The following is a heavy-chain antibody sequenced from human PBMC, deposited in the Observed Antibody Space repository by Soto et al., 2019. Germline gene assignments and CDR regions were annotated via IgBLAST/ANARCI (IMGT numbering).Heavy chain of an antibody. CDR1: GYTFTNND. V-gene: IGHV1-8*02. Sequence: ASVKVSCKDSGYTFTNNDVSWVRQATGQGLEWMGWMNPGSGDTGYAQKFQGRVTMTRDISIATAYMELNSLTSEDTAIYYCARMESFGSLNWLDPWGQGTLVTIYS. J-gene: IGHJ5*02. CDR3: ARMESFGSLNWLDP. CDR2: MNPGSGDT. D-gene: IGHD5-18*01.